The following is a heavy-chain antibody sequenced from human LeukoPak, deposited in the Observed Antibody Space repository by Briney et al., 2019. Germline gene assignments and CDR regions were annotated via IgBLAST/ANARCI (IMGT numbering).Heavy chain of an antibody. D-gene: IGHD2-8*02. Sequence: GGSLRLSCAASGFTFSTFAMSWVRQPPGEGLEWVSSIFPSGGEIHYADSVRGRFTISRDNSKSTLSLQMNSLRAEDTDIYYCATYRQVLLPFESWGQGTLVTVSS. J-gene: IGHJ4*02. CDR1: GFTFSTFA. V-gene: IGHV3-23*01. CDR2: IFPSGGEI. CDR3: ATYRQVLLPFES.